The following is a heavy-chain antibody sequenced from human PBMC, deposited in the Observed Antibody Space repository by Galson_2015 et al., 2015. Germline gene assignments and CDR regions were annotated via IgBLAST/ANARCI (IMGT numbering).Heavy chain of an antibody. CDR2: ISSSSSTI. V-gene: IGHV3-48*02. CDR3: ARATVGGRQTRIYYYYGMDV. D-gene: IGHD3-10*01. Sequence: SLRLSCAASGFTFSSYSMNWVRQAPGKGLEWVSYISSSSSTIYYADSVKGRFTISRDNAKNSLYLQMNSLRDEDTAVYYCARATVGGRQTRIYYYYGMDVWGQGTTVTVSS. J-gene: IGHJ6*02. CDR1: GFTFSSYS.